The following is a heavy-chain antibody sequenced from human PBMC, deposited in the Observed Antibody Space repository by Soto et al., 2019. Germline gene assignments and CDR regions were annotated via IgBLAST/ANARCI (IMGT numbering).Heavy chain of an antibody. D-gene: IGHD3-9*01. J-gene: IGHJ3*02. Sequence: SETLSLTCTVSGGSISSSSYYWGWIRQPPGKGLEWIGSIYYSGSTYYNPSLKSRVTISVDTSKNQFSLKLSSVTAADTVFYYCASLGLTGRGAFDIWAQGTRVPV. CDR3: ASLGLTGRGAFDI. CDR2: IYYSGST. CDR1: GGSISSSSYY. V-gene: IGHV4-39*01.